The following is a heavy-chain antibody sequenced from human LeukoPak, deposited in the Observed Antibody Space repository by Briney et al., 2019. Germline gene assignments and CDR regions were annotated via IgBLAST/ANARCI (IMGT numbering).Heavy chain of an antibody. Sequence: PGGSLRPSCAASGFTFSSYEMNWVRQAPGKGLEWLSYISSSGSTIYYADSVKGRFTISRDNAKKLLYLQMNSLRAEDTAVYYCARAPGSSGYAFDIWGQGTVVTVSS. CDR3: ARAPGSSGYAFDI. J-gene: IGHJ3*02. CDR2: ISSSGSTI. CDR1: GFTFSSYE. D-gene: IGHD6-13*01. V-gene: IGHV3-48*03.